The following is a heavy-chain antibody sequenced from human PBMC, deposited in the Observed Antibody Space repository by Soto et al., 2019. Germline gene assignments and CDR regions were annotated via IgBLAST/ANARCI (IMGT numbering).Heavy chain of an antibody. J-gene: IGHJ4*02. CDR1: GGSISSGGYY. D-gene: IGHD4-17*01. V-gene: IGHV4-31*03. CDR3: ATMGTPVTGLYYFDY. CDR2: IYGTGNM. Sequence: SETLSLTCTVSGGSISSGGYYWSWIRQHPGKGLEWIGYIYGTGNMYYKSSLKSRLTFSVDTSKNHFSLKLTSVTAADTAVYYCATMGTPVTGLYYFDYWGQGTLVTVSS.